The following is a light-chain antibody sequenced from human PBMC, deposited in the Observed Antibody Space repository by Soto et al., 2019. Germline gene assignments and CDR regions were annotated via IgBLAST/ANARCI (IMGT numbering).Light chain of an antibody. CDR3: SSYTSSSTYV. J-gene: IGLJ1*01. Sequence: QSVLTQPPSASGSPGQSITISCTGTSSDVGGYNYVSWYQQHPGEVPRLVIYEVSNRPSGVSSRFSGSKSGNTASLTISGLQAEDEADYYCSSYTSSSTYVFGTGTKVTVL. V-gene: IGLV2-14*01. CDR2: EVS. CDR1: SSDVGGYNY.